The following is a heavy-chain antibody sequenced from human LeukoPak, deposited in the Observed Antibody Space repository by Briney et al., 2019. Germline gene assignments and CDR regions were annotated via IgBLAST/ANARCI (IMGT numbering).Heavy chain of an antibody. CDR3: ASLWSYQLPDGCFDY. V-gene: IGHV4-39*01. CDR1: GGSISSGSYY. Sequence: TSQTLSLTCTVSGGSISSGSYYWGWIRQPPGKGLEWIGSIYYSGSTYYNPSLKSRVTISVDTSKNQFSLKLSSVTAADTAVYYCASLWSYQLPDGCFDYWGQGTLVTVSS. CDR2: IYYSGST. J-gene: IGHJ4*02. D-gene: IGHD2-2*01.